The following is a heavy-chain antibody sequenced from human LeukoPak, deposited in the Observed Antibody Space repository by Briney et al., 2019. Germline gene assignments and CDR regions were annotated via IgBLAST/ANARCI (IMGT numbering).Heavy chain of an antibody. V-gene: IGHV3-48*01. CDR3: AREGYSSIDAFDI. CDR1: GFTFSSYS. Sequence: PGGTLRLSCAASGFTFSSYSMNWVRQAPGKGLEWVSYISSSSSTIYYADSVKGRFTISRDNAKNSLYLQMNSLRAEDTAVYYCAREGYSSIDAFDIWGQGTMVTVSS. D-gene: IGHD6-19*01. CDR2: ISSSSSTI. J-gene: IGHJ3*02.